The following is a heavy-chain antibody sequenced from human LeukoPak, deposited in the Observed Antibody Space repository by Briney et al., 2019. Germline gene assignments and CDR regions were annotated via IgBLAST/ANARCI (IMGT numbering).Heavy chain of an antibody. CDR2: SHYSGST. Sequence: SETLSLTCTVSGYSISSGYYWSWIRQSPGKGLELIDHSHYSGSTNHNPSLKSRVTISMDTSKSQFSLKLTSVTAADTAVYYCARDSPFEWYLLGDSFDMWGQGTMVTVSS. V-gene: IGHV4-61*01. CDR1: GYSISSGYY. D-gene: IGHD1-26*01. J-gene: IGHJ3*02. CDR3: ARDSPFEWYLLGDSFDM.